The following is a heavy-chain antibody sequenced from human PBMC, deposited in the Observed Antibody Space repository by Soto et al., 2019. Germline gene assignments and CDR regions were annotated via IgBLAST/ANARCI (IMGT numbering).Heavy chain of an antibody. Sequence: QVQLVQSGAEVKKPGASVKVSCKASGYSFTSYDINWVRQATGQGLEWMGWMNPNSGNTGYAQKFQGRVTMTRNTXXSTAYVELSSLRSEDTAVYYCARVSMGSSSEDFQHWGQGTLVTVSS. V-gene: IGHV1-8*01. CDR3: ARVSMGSSSEDFQH. CDR1: GYSFTSYD. J-gene: IGHJ1*01. D-gene: IGHD6-6*01. CDR2: MNPNSGNT.